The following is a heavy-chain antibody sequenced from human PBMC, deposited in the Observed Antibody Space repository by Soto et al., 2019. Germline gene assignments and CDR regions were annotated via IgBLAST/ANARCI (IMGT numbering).Heavy chain of an antibody. CDR2: IYYSGST. Sequence: SETLSLTCTVSGGSISSYYWSWIRQPPGKGLEWIGYIYYSGSTNYNPSLKSRVTISVDTSKNQFSLKLSSVTAADTAVYYCARDETSRDGYNFSYWGQGTLVTVSS. J-gene: IGHJ4*02. CDR3: ARDETSRDGYNFSY. CDR1: GGSISSYY. D-gene: IGHD5-12*01. V-gene: IGHV4-59*01.